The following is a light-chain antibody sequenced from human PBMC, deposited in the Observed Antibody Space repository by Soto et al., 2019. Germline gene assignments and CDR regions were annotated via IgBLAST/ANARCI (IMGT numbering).Light chain of an antibody. CDR2: EVS. V-gene: IGLV2-14*01. CDR1: SSDVGGYNY. CDR3: RSYTSGSTCV. J-gene: IGLJ3*02. Sequence: QSALTQPASVSGSPGQSITISCTGTSSDVGGYNYVSWYQQHPGKAPKLMIYEVSHRPSGVSNRFSGSTSGNTASLTSSGRQAEDEADYYCRSYTSGSTCVFGGGTKLTVL.